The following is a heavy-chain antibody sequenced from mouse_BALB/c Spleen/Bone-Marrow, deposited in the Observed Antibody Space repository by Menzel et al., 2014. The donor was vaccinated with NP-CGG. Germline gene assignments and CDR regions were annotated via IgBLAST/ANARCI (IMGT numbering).Heavy chain of an antibody. CDR1: GYTFTSYY. CDR2: INPSNGGT. D-gene: IGHD2-3*01. CDR3: TRSDGYYVPHWYFDV. J-gene: IGHJ1*01. V-gene: IGHV1S81*02. Sequence: QVQLQQSGAELVKPGASVKLSCKASGYTFTSYYMHWVKQRPGQGLEWIGEINPSNGGTNFNEKFKSKATLTVDKSSSTAYMQLSSLTSEDSAVYYCTRSDGYYVPHWYFDVWGAGTTVTVSS.